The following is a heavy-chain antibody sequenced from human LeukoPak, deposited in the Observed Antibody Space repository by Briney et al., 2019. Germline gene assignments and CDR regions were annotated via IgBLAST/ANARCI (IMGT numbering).Heavy chain of an antibody. D-gene: IGHD2-2*01. CDR3: ARRLTQYDCFDP. Sequence: SQTLSLTCAISGDSVSSNSAAWNWIRQSPSGGLEWLGSTYYRSKWYNDYAVYVKSRITINPDTSKNQFCLQLNSVTPEDTAVYYCARRLTQYDCFDPWGQGILVTVSS. J-gene: IGHJ5*02. V-gene: IGHV6-1*01. CDR1: GDSVSSNSAA. CDR2: TYYRSKWYN.